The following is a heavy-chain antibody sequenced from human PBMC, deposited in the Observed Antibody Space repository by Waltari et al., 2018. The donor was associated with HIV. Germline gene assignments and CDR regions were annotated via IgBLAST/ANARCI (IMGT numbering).Heavy chain of an antibody. J-gene: IGHJ4*02. CDR3: ARDYNYAPDY. Sequence: QVPLVESGGGVVQPGRSLRLSGAASGFTFTNFAINWGRQAPGKGLEWVGNIYYDGSKKFYGDSVRGRFTISRDNSKQILYLQMNSLRVEDTALYDCARDYNYAPDYWGQGTLVVVSS. V-gene: IGHV3-33*01. CDR1: GFTFTNFA. CDR2: IYYDGSKK. D-gene: IGHD5-18*01.